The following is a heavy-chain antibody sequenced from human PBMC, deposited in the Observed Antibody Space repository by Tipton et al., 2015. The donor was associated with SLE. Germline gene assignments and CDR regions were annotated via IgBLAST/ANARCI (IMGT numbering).Heavy chain of an antibody. CDR1: GVSFSDYY. CDR3: ARRVGNWYFDR. Sequence: TLSLTCSVSGVSFSDYYWTWIRQTAGKGPEWIGNIYYRGSTSYNLSLKNRVTISVDTSKNQFSLKLSSVTAADTAVYYCARRVGNWYFDRWGRGTLVTVSS. D-gene: IGHD2-2*01. V-gene: IGHV4-59*08. J-gene: IGHJ2*01. CDR2: IYYRGST.